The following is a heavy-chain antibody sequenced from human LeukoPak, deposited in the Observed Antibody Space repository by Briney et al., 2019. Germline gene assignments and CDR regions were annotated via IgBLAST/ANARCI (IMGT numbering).Heavy chain of an antibody. D-gene: IGHD3-22*01. CDR1: GYTFTGYY. CDR3: ARVGYYDTSGLYYFDY. J-gene: IGHJ4*02. CDR2: INPNSGGT. Sequence: ASVKVSCKASGYTFTGYYMHWVRQAPGQGLEWMGWINPNSGGTNYAQKFQGRVTMTRDTPISTAYMGLSRLRSDDTAVYYCARVGYYDTSGLYYFDYWGQGTLVTVSS. V-gene: IGHV1-2*02.